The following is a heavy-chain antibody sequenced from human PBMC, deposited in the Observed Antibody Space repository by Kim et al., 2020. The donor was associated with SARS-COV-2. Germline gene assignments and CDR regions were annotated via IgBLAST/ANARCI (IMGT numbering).Heavy chain of an antibody. D-gene: IGHD1-26*01. CDR3: ARWGGKVGATAIY. V-gene: IGHV1-69*01. Sequence: YAQKFQGRVTITADESTSTAYMELSSLRSEDTAVYYCARWGGKVGATAIYWGQGTLVTVSS. J-gene: IGHJ4*02.